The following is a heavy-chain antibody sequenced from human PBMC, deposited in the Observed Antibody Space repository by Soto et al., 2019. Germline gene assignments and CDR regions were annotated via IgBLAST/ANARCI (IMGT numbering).Heavy chain of an antibody. D-gene: IGHD3-10*01. CDR1: GFTFSNSA. CDR3: VKDSETHPYGSGSYPPY. Sequence: GGSLRLSCSASGFTFSNSAMHWVRQAPGRGLEYLAFINSNGRNKFYGDSVEGRFTVSRDNSKNTLYLQMSSLRTDDTARYYCVKDSETHPYGSGSYPPYWGQGTMVTVSS. J-gene: IGHJ4*01. V-gene: IGHV3-64D*06. CDR2: INSNGRNK.